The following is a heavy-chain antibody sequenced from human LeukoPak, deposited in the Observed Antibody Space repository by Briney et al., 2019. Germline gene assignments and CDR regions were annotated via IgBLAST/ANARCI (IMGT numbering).Heavy chain of an antibody. CDR2: ISGSGGST. V-gene: IGHV3-23*01. J-gene: IGHJ3*02. CDR3: ARAPPEDDAFDI. CDR1: GFTFSSYA. Sequence: GGSLRLSCAASGFTFSSYAMSWVRQAPGKGLEWVSAISGSGGSTYYTDSVKGRFTISRDNAKNSLYLQMNSLRAEDTAVYYCARAPPEDDAFDIWGQGTMVTVSS.